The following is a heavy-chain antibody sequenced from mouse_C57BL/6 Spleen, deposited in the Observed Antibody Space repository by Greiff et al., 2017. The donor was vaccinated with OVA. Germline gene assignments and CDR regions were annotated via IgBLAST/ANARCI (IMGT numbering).Heavy chain of an antibody. J-gene: IGHJ3*01. CDR3: ARTTVVARFAY. Sequence: QVQLQQPGAELVKPGASVKLSCKASGYTFTSYWMQWVKQRPGQGLEWIGEIDPSDSYTNYTQKFKGKATLTVDTSSSTAYMQLSSLTAEDSAFYYCARTTVVARFAYWGKGTLVTVSA. D-gene: IGHD1-1*01. CDR1: GYTFTSYW. V-gene: IGHV1-50*01. CDR2: IDPSDSYT.